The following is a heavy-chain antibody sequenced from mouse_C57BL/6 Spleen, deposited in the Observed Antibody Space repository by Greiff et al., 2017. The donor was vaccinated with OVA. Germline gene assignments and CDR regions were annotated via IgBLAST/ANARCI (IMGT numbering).Heavy chain of an antibody. J-gene: IGHJ3*01. V-gene: IGHV1-15*01. CDR3: TRLRDGGIWFAY. CDR1: GYTFTDYE. Sequence: QVQLQQSGAELVRPGASVTLSCKASGYTFTDYEMHWVKQTPVHGLEWIGAIDPETGGTAYNQKFKGKAILTADKSSSTAYMELRSLTSEDSAVYYCTRLRDGGIWFAYWGQGTLVTVSA. D-gene: IGHD3-3*01. CDR2: IDPETGGT.